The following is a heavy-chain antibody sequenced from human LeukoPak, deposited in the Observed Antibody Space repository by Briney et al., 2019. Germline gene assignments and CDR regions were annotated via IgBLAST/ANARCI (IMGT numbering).Heavy chain of an antibody. Sequence: GGSLRLSCADPGFSFSDFWMSWVRKAPGRGLEWVANKKQDGTAEYYVDSVRGRFTISRDNAKKSLYLQMNSLRAEDTAVYYCARDRKPSSYLGLHVWGQGTTVTVSS. CDR1: GFSFSDFW. J-gene: IGHJ6*02. CDR3: ARDRKPSSYLGLHV. V-gene: IGHV3-7*01. CDR2: KKQDGTAE. D-gene: IGHD6-6*01.